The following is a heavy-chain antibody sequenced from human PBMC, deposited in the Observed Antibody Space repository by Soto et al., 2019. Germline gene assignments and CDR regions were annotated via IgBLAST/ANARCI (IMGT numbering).Heavy chain of an antibody. CDR2: LYSGGVA. D-gene: IGHD3-10*01. Sequence: GGSLRLSCAASGFTFSSYAMHWVRQAPGKGLEWVAILYSGGVAFVADFVEGRFTISRDESKNTLYLQMNSLRADDTALYYCARGLISMVGGGYSDYWGQGTQVTVSS. V-gene: IGHV3-53*01. J-gene: IGHJ4*02. CDR3: ARGLISMVGGGYSDY. CDR1: GFTFSSYA.